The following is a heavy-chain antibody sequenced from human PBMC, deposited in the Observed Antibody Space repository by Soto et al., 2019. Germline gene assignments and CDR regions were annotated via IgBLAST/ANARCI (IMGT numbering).Heavy chain of an antibody. CDR3: AKGDNLGPKTGYAFDP. J-gene: IGHJ5*02. CDR2: TYFRAKSYN. CDR1: GDSVSSNTAS. Sequence: SQTLSLTCAVSGDSVSSNTASWNWIRQSPARGLEWLGRTYFRAKSYNDYAVSVKIRIIINPDTSNTQFSLQLNSVPPEDTAVYLCAKGDNLGPKTGYAFDPWGQGIMVTVPQ. D-gene: IGHD5-12*01. V-gene: IGHV6-1*01.